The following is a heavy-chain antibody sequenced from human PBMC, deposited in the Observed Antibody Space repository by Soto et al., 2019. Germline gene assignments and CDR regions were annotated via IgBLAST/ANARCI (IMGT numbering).Heavy chain of an antibody. D-gene: IGHD4-4*01. Sequence: GGSLRLSCAASGFTFSSYSMNWVRQAPGKGLEWVSSISSSSSYIYYADSVKGRFTISRDNAKNSLYLQMNSLRAEDTAVYYCARALDYSNYGTYGMDVWGQGTTVTVSS. V-gene: IGHV3-21*01. J-gene: IGHJ6*02. CDR3: ARALDYSNYGTYGMDV. CDR1: GFTFSSYS. CDR2: ISSSSSYI.